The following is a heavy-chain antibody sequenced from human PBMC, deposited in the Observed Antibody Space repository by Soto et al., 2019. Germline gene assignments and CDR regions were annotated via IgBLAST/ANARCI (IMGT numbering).Heavy chain of an antibody. CDR2: IYHSGST. J-gene: IGHJ4*02. V-gene: IGHV4-4*02. CDR3: ARDLRFGERYGY. Sequence: SETLSLTCAVSGGSISSSNWWSGVRQPPGKGVEWIGEIYHSGSTNYNPSLKSRVTISVDKSKNQFSLKLSSVTAADTAVYYCARDLRFGERYGYWGQGSLVTVSS. D-gene: IGHD3-10*01. CDR1: GGSISSSNW.